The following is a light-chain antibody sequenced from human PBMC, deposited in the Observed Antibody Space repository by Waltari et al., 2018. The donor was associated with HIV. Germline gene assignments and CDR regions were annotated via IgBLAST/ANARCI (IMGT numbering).Light chain of an antibody. Sequence: EIVMTQSPATLSVSPGERVTLSCRASQCVRSNVAWYRQKPGQPPKLLIYGASPRPTGIPDRLSGSGSGTEFALTISSLQSEDFAVYYCQQYDNGPWTFGQGTKVEIK. V-gene: IGKV3-15*01. CDR2: GAS. CDR3: QQYDNGPWT. CDR1: QCVRSN. J-gene: IGKJ1*01.